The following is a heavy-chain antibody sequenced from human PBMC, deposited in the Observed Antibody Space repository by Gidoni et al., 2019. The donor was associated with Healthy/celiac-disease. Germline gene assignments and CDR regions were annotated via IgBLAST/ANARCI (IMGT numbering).Heavy chain of an antibody. J-gene: IGHJ6*03. Sequence: VQLLESGGGLVRPGRSLRLPCAAPAFTFSGHGMSWVRQAPGKGLEWVSVIWYDGGNKYYADSVKGRFTISRDNSKNTLYLQMNSLRAEDTAVYYCARDGQWLVRYCYYDMDVWGKGTTVTVSS. CDR2: IWYDGGNK. CDR1: AFTFSGHG. CDR3: ARDGQWLVRYCYYDMDV. V-gene: IGHV3-33*01. D-gene: IGHD6-19*01.